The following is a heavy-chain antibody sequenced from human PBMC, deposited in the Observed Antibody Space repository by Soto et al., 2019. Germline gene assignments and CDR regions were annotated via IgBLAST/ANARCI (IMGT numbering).Heavy chain of an antibody. D-gene: IGHD6-6*01. J-gene: IGHJ6*02. CDR1: GGTFSSYA. CDR3: ARVDSSSSSYYYYGMDV. CDR2: IIPIFGTA. V-gene: IGHV1-69*01. Sequence: QVQLVQSGAEVKKPGSSVKVSCKASGGTFSSYAISWGRQAPGQGLEWMGGIIPIFGTANYAQKFPGRVTITADESTSTAYMELSSLRSEDTAVYYCARVDSSSSSYYYYGMDVWGQGTTVTVSS.